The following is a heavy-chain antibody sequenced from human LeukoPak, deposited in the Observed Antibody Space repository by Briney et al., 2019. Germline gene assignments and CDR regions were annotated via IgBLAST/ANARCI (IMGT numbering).Heavy chain of an antibody. J-gene: IGHJ4*02. CDR3: ARDSGYPYYFDY. CDR2: IYYSGST. D-gene: IGHD5-12*01. Sequence: SETLSLTCTVSGGSISSYYWSWIRQPPGKGLEWIGYIYYSGSTNYNPSLKSRVTISVDTPKNQFSLKLSSVTAADTAVYHCARDSGYPYYFDYWGQGTLVTVSS. V-gene: IGHV4-59*01. CDR1: GGSISSYY.